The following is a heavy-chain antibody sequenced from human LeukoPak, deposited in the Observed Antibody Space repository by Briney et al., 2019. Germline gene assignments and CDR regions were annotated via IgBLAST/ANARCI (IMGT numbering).Heavy chain of an antibody. J-gene: IGHJ4*02. D-gene: IGHD2-2*02. CDR2: ISRSGSTI. Sequence: GGSLRLSCAASGFTFSRYSMNSVSQAPGKWMEWVSYISRSGSTIYYADSVKGRFTISRDNAKNSLYLQMNRLRDEDTAVYYCARDTEHLYFVFDYWGQGTLVTVSS. CDR1: GFTFSRYS. V-gene: IGHV3-48*02. CDR3: ARDTEHLYFVFDY.